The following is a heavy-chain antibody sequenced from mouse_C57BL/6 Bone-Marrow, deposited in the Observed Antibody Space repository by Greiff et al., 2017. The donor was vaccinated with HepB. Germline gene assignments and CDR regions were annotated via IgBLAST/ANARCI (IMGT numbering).Heavy chain of an antibody. D-gene: IGHD1-1*01. CDR1: GFSINSYCY. Sequence: EVKVVESGPSLVRPSQTLSLTCTVTGFSINSYCYWFWIRQFPGNKLEYIGYTFYSGITYYNPSLESRTYITRDTSKNQFSLKLSSVTTEDTATYYCAREVLLRPGRGYAMDYWGQGTSVTVSS. CDR3: AREVLLRPGRGYAMDY. CDR2: TFYSGIT. V-gene: IGHV3-3*01. J-gene: IGHJ4*01.